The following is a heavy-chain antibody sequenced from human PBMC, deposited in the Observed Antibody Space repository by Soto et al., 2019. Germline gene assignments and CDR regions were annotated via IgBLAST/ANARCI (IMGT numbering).Heavy chain of an antibody. Sequence: QVQLVQSGAEVKKPGSSVKVSCKASGGTFSSYAISWVRQAPGQGLEWMGGIIPIFGTANYAQKFLGRVTITADESTSTAYMELSSLRSEDTAVYYCARVLADYDILTGYYFDYWGQGTLVTVSS. V-gene: IGHV1-69*01. CDR1: GGTFSSYA. CDR2: IIPIFGTA. J-gene: IGHJ4*02. D-gene: IGHD3-9*01. CDR3: ARVLADYDILTGYYFDY.